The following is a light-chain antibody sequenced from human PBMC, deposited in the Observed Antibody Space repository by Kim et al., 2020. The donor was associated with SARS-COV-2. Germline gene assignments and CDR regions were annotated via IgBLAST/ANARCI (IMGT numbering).Light chain of an antibody. J-gene: IGLJ3*02. CDR3: SSRSSRSTRV. CDR2: AVS. Sequence: GQSITIACTGSSSAVGGDNYVSWYQQQPGKAPKVMIYAVSNRPSGVSNRFSGYKSGNTASLTISGLQAEDEADYYCSSRSSRSTRVFGGGTQLTVL. V-gene: IGLV2-14*03. CDR1: SSAVGGDNY.